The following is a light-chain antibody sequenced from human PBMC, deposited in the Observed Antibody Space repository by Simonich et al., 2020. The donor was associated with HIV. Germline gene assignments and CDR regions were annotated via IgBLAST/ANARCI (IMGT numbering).Light chain of an antibody. V-gene: IGLV2-14*03. CDR3: SSYTSSTTLVL. Sequence: QSALTQPASVSGSPGQSITISCTGTSRDVGGYKFVSWYQLHPGRAPKLIIYDVNPRPSGVSNRFAGSKSGNTASLTISGLQAEDEADYYCSSYTSSTTLVLFGGGTKLTVL. J-gene: IGLJ2*01. CDR2: DVN. CDR1: SRDVGGYKF.